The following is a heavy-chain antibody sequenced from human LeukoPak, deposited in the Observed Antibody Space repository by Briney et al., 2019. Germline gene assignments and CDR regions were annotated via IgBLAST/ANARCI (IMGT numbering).Heavy chain of an antibody. CDR1: GFAFDDYA. Sequence: GMSLTLSCAASGFAFDDYALHWVRQAPGKGLEWFSGVSWNSGTIGYGESVRGRFTISRDNAKNSLFLQMDSLRPEDTGLYYCAKDRAQGVPFRVIDHWGQGTLVTVTS. V-gene: IGHV3-9*01. CDR3: AKDRAQGVPFRVIDH. J-gene: IGHJ1*01. D-gene: IGHD2-21*01. CDR2: VSWNSGTI.